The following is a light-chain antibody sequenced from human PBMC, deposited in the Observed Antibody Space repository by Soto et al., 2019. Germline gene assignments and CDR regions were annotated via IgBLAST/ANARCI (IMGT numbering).Light chain of an antibody. CDR1: SSDVGGYNY. CDR3: TSPTPGSLYV. CDR2: KVS. Sequence: QSPLTHPASVSSSPGHSITISGTGTSSDVGGYNYISWYQQYPGRVPKLLIYKVSNRPSGVSNRFSGSKSGNTASLTISGLQAEDEADYFCTSPTPGSLYVFGTGTKVTVL. V-gene: IGLV2-14*01. J-gene: IGLJ1*01.